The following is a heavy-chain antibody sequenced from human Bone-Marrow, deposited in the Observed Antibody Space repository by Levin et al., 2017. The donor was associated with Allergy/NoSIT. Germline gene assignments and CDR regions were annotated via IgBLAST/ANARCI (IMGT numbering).Heavy chain of an antibody. V-gene: IGHV3-74*01. J-gene: IGHJ5*02. Sequence: GGSLRLSCAASGFTFSAFRMHWVRQAPGKGLEWVSRINSDGSSTSYADSVKGRFTISRDNAKNTLYLQMNSLRAEDTAVYYCAREDCGGDCYSGWFDPWGQGTLVTVSS. CDR2: INSDGSST. CDR3: AREDCGGDCYSGWFDP. D-gene: IGHD2-21*02. CDR1: GFTFSAFR.